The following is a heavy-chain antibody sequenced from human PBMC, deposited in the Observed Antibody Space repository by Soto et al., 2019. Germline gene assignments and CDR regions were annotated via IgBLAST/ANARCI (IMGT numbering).Heavy chain of an antibody. CDR1: GFTFSSYD. CDR3: ARVPKGQLWTFDY. Sequence: EVQLVESGGGLVQPGGSLRLSCAASGFTFSSYDMHWVRQATEKGLEWVSAIGTAGDTFYPGSVKGRFTISRENAKNSLYLQMNSLRAGDTAVYYCARVPKGQLWTFDYWGQGTLVTVSS. V-gene: IGHV3-13*01. D-gene: IGHD5-18*01. CDR2: IGTAGDT. J-gene: IGHJ4*02.